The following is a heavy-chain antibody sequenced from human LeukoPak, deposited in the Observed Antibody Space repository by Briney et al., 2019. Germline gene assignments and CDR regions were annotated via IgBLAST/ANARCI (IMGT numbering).Heavy chain of an antibody. V-gene: IGHV3-74*01. CDR3: AREEEMATNTDY. CDR2: INVDVSPP. D-gene: IGHD5-24*01. Sequence: SLINVDVSPPSYASSVKGRFSISRDNPKNTLYLQMHSLRAEDTAVYYCAREEEMATNTDYWGQGTLVTVSS. J-gene: IGHJ4*02.